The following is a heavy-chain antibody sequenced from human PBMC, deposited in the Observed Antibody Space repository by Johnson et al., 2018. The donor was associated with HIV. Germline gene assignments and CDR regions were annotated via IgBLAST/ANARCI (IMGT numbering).Heavy chain of an antibody. V-gene: IGHV3-74*03. Sequence: EVQLVESGGGLVQPGGSLRLSCAASGFTLRNYWVNWVRQLPGKGLVWVSRIKSDGSSITYADFAKGRFTISRDNSKNTLYLQMNSLRAGDTAVYYCARGMARIAFDIWGQGTMVTVSS. D-gene: IGHD5-24*01. CDR2: IKSDGSSI. CDR3: ARGMARIAFDI. J-gene: IGHJ3*02. CDR1: GFTLRNYW.